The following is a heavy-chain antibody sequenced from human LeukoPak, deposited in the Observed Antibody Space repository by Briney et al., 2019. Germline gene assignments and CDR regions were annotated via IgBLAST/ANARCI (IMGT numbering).Heavy chain of an antibody. Sequence: GGSLRLSCAASGFTFSSYAMSWVRQAPGKGLEWVSAISGSGGNTYYADSVQGRFTISRDNSKNTLYLQMSSLRVDDTAVYYCTKSPYYYYMDAWGKGTSVTVSS. CDR3: TKSPYYYYMDA. J-gene: IGHJ6*03. CDR1: GFTFSSYA. CDR2: ISGSGGNT. V-gene: IGHV3-23*01.